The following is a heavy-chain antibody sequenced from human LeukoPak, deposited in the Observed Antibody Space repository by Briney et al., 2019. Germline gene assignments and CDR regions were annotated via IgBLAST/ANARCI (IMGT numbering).Heavy chain of an antibody. Sequence: SPRVSSMPSGGTSSSYVIRWVRHAPEQGLEWMGGIIPIFGTPNYTQKFQCRVTITADESTSTGYMELSSLRSEDTAVYYCARDSNAWGQGTLVTVSS. V-gene: IGHV1-69*01. CDR3: ARDSNA. CDR2: IIPIFGTP. CDR1: GGTSSSYV. J-gene: IGHJ5*02.